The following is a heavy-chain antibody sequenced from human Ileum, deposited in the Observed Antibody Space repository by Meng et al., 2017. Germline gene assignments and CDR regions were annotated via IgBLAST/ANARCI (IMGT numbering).Heavy chain of an antibody. V-gene: IGHV1-8*03. CDR1: GYTFTSYE. Sequence: RLVQSGAVVKKPGASGKVSGKASGYTFTSYEINWVRQATGQGLEWMGWMNPNRGNTGYAQKFQGRVTITRNTSISTAYMELSSLRSEDTAVYYCARMGSGGTIFDIWGQGTMVTVSS. CDR2: MNPNRGNT. CDR3: ARMGSGGTIFDI. D-gene: IGHD1-1*01. J-gene: IGHJ3*02.